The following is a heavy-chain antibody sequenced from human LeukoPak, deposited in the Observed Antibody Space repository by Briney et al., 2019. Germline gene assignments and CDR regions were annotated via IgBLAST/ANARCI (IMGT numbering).Heavy chain of an antibody. D-gene: IGHD3-10*01. CDR3: ARKSASGNYPLDY. J-gene: IGHJ4*02. V-gene: IGHV3-48*01. CDR1: EFIFSSYS. Sequence: GGSLRLSCAASEFIFSSYSMNWVRQTPGKGLEWVSYISSSSSTIYYADSVKGRFTISRDNAKNSLYLQMSSLRAEDTALYYCARKSASGNYPLDYWGQGTLVTVSS. CDR2: ISSSSSTI.